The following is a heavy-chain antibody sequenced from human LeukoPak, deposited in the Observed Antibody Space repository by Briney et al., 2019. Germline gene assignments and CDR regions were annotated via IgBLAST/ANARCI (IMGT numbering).Heavy chain of an antibody. CDR1: GGSISSGSYY. J-gene: IGHJ6*04. CDR3: ARETPIAARLLDV. Sequence: SETLSLTCTVSGGSISSGSYYWSWIRQPAGKGLEWIGRIYTSGSTNYNPSLKSRVTISVDTSKNQCSLKLSSVTAADTAVYYCARETPIAARLLDVWGKGTTVTVSS. CDR2: IYTSGST. D-gene: IGHD6-6*01. V-gene: IGHV4-61*02.